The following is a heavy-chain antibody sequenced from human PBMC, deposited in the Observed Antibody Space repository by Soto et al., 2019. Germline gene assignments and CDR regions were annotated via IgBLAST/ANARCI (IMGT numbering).Heavy chain of an antibody. Sequence: SETLSLTCAVYGGSFSGYYWSWIRQPPGKGLEWIGEINHSGSTNYNPSLKSRVTISVDTSKNQFSLKLSSVTAADTAVYYCARGKTRILWFGELQNWFDPWGQGTLVTVSS. CDR2: INHSGST. CDR3: ARGKTRILWFGELQNWFDP. V-gene: IGHV4-34*01. J-gene: IGHJ5*02. CDR1: GGSFSGYY. D-gene: IGHD3-10*01.